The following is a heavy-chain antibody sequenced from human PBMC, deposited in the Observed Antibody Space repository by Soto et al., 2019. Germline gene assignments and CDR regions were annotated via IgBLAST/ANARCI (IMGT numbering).Heavy chain of an antibody. V-gene: IGHV4-31*03. D-gene: IGHD6-19*01. CDR3: AGSGYSSGWPYFDY. J-gene: IGHJ4*02. CDR1: GGSISSGGYY. CDR2: IYYSGST. Sequence: QVQLQESGPGLVKPLQTLSLTCTVSGGSISSGGYYWSWIRQHPGKGLEWIGYIYYSGSTYYNPSLKSRVTISVDTSKNQFSLKLSSVTAADTAVYYCAGSGYSSGWPYFDYWGQGTLVTVSS.